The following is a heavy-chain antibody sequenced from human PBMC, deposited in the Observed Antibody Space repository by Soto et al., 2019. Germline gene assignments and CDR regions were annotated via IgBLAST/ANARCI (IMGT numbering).Heavy chain of an antibody. D-gene: IGHD2-21*02. CDR1: GGTFSSYA. CDR3: AYCGGDCYSGDFDY. J-gene: IGHJ4*02. V-gene: IGHV1-69*06. Sequence: GASVKVSCKASGGTFSSYAISWVRQAPGQGLEWMGGIIPIFGTANYAQKFQGRVTITADKSTSTAYMELSSLRSEDTAVYYCAYCGGDCYSGDFDYWGQGTLVTVSS. CDR2: IIPIFGTA.